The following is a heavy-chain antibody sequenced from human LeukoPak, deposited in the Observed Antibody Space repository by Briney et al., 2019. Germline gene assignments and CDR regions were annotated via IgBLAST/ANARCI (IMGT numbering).Heavy chain of an antibody. CDR2: ISYDGSNK. Sequence: PGGSLRLSCAASGFTFSGYPIHWVRQAPGKGLEWVAVISYDGSNKYYADSVKGRFTISRDNSKNTLYLQMNSLRAEDTAVYYCARDKVVGATYFEYWGQGTLVTVSS. V-gene: IGHV3-30-3*01. J-gene: IGHJ4*02. D-gene: IGHD1-26*01. CDR1: GFTFSGYP. CDR3: ARDKVVGATYFEY.